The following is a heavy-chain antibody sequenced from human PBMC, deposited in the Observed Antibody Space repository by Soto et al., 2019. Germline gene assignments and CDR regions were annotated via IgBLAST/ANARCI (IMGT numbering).Heavy chain of an antibody. CDR1: ASTVSSYP. CDR3: ARVGYYGSSGYYGY. V-gene: IGHV3-21*01. CDR2: ISSSSSFI. D-gene: IGHD3-22*01. J-gene: IGHJ4*02. Sequence: GGSLRLSCAASASTVSSYPMISVRRAPGKGLEWVSSISSSSSFIYYADSVKGRFTISRDNAKNSLHLQMSSLRAEDTAVYFCARVGYYGSSGYYGYWGQGTLVTVCS.